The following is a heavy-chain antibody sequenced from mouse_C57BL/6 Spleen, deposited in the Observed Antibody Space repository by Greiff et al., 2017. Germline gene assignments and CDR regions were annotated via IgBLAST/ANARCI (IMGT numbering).Heavy chain of an antibody. V-gene: IGHV5-12*01. CDR1: GFTFSDYY. CDR3: ARDIYYDYDGGAY. J-gene: IGHJ3*01. Sequence: EVMLVESGGGLVQPGGSLKLSCAASGFTFSDYYMYWVRQTPEKRLEWVAYISNGGGSTYYPDTVKGRFTISRDNAKNTLYLQMSRLKSEDTAMYYCARDIYYDYDGGAYWGQGTLGTVSA. CDR2: ISNGGGST. D-gene: IGHD2-4*01.